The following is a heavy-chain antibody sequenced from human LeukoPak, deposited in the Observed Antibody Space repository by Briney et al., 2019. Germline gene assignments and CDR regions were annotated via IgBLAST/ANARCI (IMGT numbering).Heavy chain of an antibody. Sequence: PSETLSLTCAVSGGSISSGGYSWNWIRQTPGKGLEWIAYIHDSGSTYYNPSLKSRVSISIDTSKNQFSLKLNSGTAADTAVYYCARVVAAAGNNWFDPWGQGTLVTVSS. CDR3: ARVVAAAGNNWFDP. CDR2: IHDSGST. V-gene: IGHV4-30-4*07. D-gene: IGHD6-13*01. CDR1: GGSISSGGYS. J-gene: IGHJ5*02.